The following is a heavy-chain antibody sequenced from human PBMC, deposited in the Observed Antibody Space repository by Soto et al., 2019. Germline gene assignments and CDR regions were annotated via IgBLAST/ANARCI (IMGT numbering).Heavy chain of an antibody. CDR1: GGSISSGDYY. Sequence: QVQLQESGPGLVKPSQTLSLTCTVSGGSISSGDYYWNWIRQQAGKGLEWIGYIYYSGSTYYNPSFKSRXXIXVXXSKNQFSLKLSSVTAADTAVYYCASTPQRGALVDYWGQGTLVTVSS. J-gene: IGHJ4*02. V-gene: IGHV4-31*03. D-gene: IGHD2-15*01. CDR2: IYYSGST. CDR3: ASTPQRGALVDY.